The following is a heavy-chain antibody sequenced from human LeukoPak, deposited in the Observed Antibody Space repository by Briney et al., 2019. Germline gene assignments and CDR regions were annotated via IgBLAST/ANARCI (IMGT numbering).Heavy chain of an antibody. V-gene: IGHV4-34*01. CDR2: INHSGST. D-gene: IGHD3-3*01. CDR1: GGSFSGYY. Sequence: PSETLSLTCAVYGGSFSGYYWSWIRQPPGKGLEWIGEINHSGSTNYNPSLKSRVTISVDTSKNQFSLKLSSVTAADTAVYYCARADFWSGYPKFDPWGQGTLVTVSS. J-gene: IGHJ5*02. CDR3: ARADFWSGYPKFDP.